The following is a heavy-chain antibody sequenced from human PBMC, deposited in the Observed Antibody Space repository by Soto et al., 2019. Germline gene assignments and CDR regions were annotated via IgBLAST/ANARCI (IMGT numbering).Heavy chain of an antibody. CDR2: ISSNSNYI. J-gene: IGHJ5*02. V-gene: IGHV3-21*01. CDR3: ARDSYMGFDP. CDR1: GFTFSTDS. Sequence: GGSLRLSCAASGFTFSTDSMNWVRQAPGKGLEWVSSISSNSNYIYYADSVKGRFTISRDNANNSLYLQMNSLRAEDTAVYYCARDSYMGFDPWGQGTLVTVSS. D-gene: IGHD3-16*01.